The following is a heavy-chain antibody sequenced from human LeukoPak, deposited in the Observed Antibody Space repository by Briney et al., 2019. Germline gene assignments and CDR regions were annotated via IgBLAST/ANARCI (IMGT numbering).Heavy chain of an antibody. V-gene: IGHV3-49*03. CDR2: IRSKAYGGTN. D-gene: IGHD6-6*01. Sequence: GGSLRLSCTASGFSFGDYAMSWFRQAPGKGLEWVGCIRSKAYGGTNEYAASVKGRFIISRDDSKSMAYLKINRVKAEDTAVYCCTRNIAAELATNYSGQGTLVTVSS. CDR1: GFSFGDYA. J-gene: IGHJ4*02. CDR3: TRNIAAELATNY.